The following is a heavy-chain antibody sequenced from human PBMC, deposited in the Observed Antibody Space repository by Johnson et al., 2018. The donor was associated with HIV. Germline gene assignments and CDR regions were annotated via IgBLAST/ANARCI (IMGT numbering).Heavy chain of an antibody. CDR2: ISYDGGEK. CDR1: GFTFSSYA. V-gene: IGHV3-30*04. D-gene: IGHD3-9*01. Sequence: QVLLVESGGGVVQPGRSLRLSCAASGFTFSSYAMYWVRQAPVKGLERVAVISYDGGEKDYADSAKGRFSISRDNSKNTLYLQMNSLRAEDTAVYYCAKDPPGVDDIHAFDIWGQGTMVTVSS. CDR3: AKDPPGVDDIHAFDI. J-gene: IGHJ3*02.